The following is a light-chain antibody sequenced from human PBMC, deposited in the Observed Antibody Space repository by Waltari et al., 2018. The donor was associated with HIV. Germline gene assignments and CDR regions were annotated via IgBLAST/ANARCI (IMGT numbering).Light chain of an antibody. CDR1: DSDFGYNAF. J-gene: IGLJ2*01. Sequence: SVVTQPASVSGFPGQSITISCTGTDSDFGYNAFVSWYQQHPDKVPKLILFEVDSRASGIPDRFAGSKSGSTASLTISDLRTEDEANYYCASFTEDFTVVFGGGTKVTVL. V-gene: IGLV2-14*03. CDR2: EVD. CDR3: ASFTEDFTVV.